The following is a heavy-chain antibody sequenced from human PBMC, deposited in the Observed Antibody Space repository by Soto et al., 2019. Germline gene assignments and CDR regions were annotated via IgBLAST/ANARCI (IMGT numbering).Heavy chain of an antibody. Sequence: ASVKVSCKASGGTFSSYTISWVRQAPGQGLEWMGRIIPILGIANYAQKFQGRVTITADKSTSTAYMELSSLRSEDTAVYYCATPFTTGTRDVDAFDIWGQGTMVTVSS. D-gene: IGHD1-1*01. CDR1: GGTFSSYT. CDR3: ATPFTTGTRDVDAFDI. J-gene: IGHJ3*02. V-gene: IGHV1-69*02. CDR2: IIPILGIA.